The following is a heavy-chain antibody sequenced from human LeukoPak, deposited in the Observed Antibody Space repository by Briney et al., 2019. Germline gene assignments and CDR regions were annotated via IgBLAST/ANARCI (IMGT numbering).Heavy chain of an antibody. CDR1: GASISTGSSY. D-gene: IGHD3-10*01. CDR2: IHNSGST. Sequence: SETLSLTCTVSGASISTGSSYWSWIRQPAGEGLEWVGRIHNSGSTNYNPSLNSRVTISVDTSKNQVSLKLTSVTAADTAVYYCARNGYGSGSSWWGQGTLVTVSS. CDR3: ARNGYGSGSSW. V-gene: IGHV4-61*02. J-gene: IGHJ4*02.